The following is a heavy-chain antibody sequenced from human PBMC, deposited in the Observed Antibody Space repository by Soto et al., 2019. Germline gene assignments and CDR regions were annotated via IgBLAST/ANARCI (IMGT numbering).Heavy chain of an antibody. D-gene: IGHD3-3*01. Sequence: SETLSLTCTVSGGSISSGDYYWSWIRQPPGKGLEWIGYIYYSGSTYYNPSLKSRVTISVDTSKNQFSLKLSSVTAADTAVYYCARDNILGILYGGMDAWGQGTTVTVSS. CDR1: GGSISSGDYY. V-gene: IGHV4-30-4*01. CDR3: ARDNILGILYGGMDA. J-gene: IGHJ6*02. CDR2: IYYSGST.